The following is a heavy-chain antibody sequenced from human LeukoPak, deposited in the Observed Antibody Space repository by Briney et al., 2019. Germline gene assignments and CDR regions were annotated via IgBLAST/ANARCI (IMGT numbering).Heavy chain of an antibody. V-gene: IGHV3-23*01. Sequence: PGGSLRLSCAASGFTFSHYGMTWVRQAPGKGLEWVSAISGSGGSTYYAGSVKGRFTISRDNAKNSLYLQMNSLRAEDTAVYYCARNSPDFDWLFSNYYYYYMDVWGKGTTVTVSS. CDR1: GFTFSHYG. D-gene: IGHD3-9*01. J-gene: IGHJ6*03. CDR2: ISGSGGST. CDR3: ARNSPDFDWLFSNYYYYYMDV.